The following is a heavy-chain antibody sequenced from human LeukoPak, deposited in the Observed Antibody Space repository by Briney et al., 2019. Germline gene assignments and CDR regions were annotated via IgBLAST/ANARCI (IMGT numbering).Heavy chain of an antibody. J-gene: IGHJ5*02. D-gene: IGHD1-14*01. Sequence: SETLSLTCTVSGGSISSSSYYWGWIRQPPGKGLEWIGSIYYSGSTYYNPSLKSRVTISVDTSKNQFSLKLSSVTAADTAVYYCARPSAGDVSTGEWFDPWGPGTLVTVSS. CDR1: GGSISSSSYY. CDR3: ARPSAGDVSTGEWFDP. V-gene: IGHV4-39*01. CDR2: IYYSGST.